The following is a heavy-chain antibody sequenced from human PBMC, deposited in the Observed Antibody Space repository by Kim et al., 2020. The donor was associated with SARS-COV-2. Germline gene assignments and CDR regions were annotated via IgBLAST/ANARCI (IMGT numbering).Heavy chain of an antibody. Sequence: SETLSLTCTVSGGSMNSDSYYWAWIRQPPGKGLAWIGNFHYGGDTYYSPSPKSRVTISVDTSKNQFSLKLSSVTAADTAVYYCARQSRGDYISYYFDYWGQGTLVTVSS. J-gene: IGHJ4*02. CDR2: FHYGGDT. D-gene: IGHD4-4*01. CDR3: ARQSRGDYISYYFDY. V-gene: IGHV4-39*01. CDR1: GGSMNSDSYY.